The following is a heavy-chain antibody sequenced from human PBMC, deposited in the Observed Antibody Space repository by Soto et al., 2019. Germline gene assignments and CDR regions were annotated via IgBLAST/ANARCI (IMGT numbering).Heavy chain of an antibody. D-gene: IGHD5-12*01. Sequence: GASVKVSCEASGGSFSSYTISWVRQAPGQGLEWMGRIIPILGIANYAQKFQGRVTITADKSTSTAYMELSSLRSEDTAVYYCAREGMATIFDYWGQGTLVTVSS. CDR3: AREGMATIFDY. CDR2: IIPILGIA. CDR1: GGSFSSYT. J-gene: IGHJ4*02. V-gene: IGHV1-69*04.